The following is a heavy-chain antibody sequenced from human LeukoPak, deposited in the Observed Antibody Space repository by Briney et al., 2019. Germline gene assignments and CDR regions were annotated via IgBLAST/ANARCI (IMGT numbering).Heavy chain of an antibody. V-gene: IGHV3-53*01. D-gene: IGHD3-22*01. CDR3: ASRDYYDSSGYYDAFDI. J-gene: IGHJ3*02. Sequence: PGGSLRLSCAASGFTVSSNYMSWVRQAPGKGLEWVSVIYSVGSTYYADSVKGRFTISRDNSKNTLYLQMNSLRAEDTAVYYCASRDYYDSSGYYDAFDIWGQGTMVTVSS. CDR1: GFTVSSNY. CDR2: IYSVGST.